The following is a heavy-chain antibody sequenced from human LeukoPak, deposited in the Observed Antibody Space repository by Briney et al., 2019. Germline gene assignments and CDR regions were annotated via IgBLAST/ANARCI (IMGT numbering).Heavy chain of an antibody. CDR3: ARQGLSSSSDY. CDR1: GYRFTTYW. V-gene: IGHV5-51*01. Sequence: GESLQISCKGSGYRFTTYWIGWVRQMPGKGLEWMGIIYPGDSDTRYSPSFQGQVTISADKSISTAYLQWSSLKASDTAMYYCARQGLSSSSDYWGQGTLVTVSA. CDR2: IYPGDSDT. D-gene: IGHD6-6*01. J-gene: IGHJ4*02.